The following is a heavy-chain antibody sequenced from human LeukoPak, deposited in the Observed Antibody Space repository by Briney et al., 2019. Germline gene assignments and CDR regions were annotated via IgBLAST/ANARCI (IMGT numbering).Heavy chain of an antibody. Sequence: PSDTLSLTCTVSGGSISSYYWSWIRQPAGKGLEWIGRIYTSGSTNYNPSLKSRVTMSVDTSKNQFSLKLSSVTAADTAVYYCARDRQDIYPPYYYYGMDVWGQGTTVTVSS. CDR1: GGSISSYY. J-gene: IGHJ6*02. CDR2: IYTSGST. D-gene: IGHD2-15*01. CDR3: ARDRQDIYPPYYYYGMDV. V-gene: IGHV4-4*07.